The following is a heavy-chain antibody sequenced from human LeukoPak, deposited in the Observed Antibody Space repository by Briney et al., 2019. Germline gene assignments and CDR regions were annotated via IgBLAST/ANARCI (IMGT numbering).Heavy chain of an antibody. D-gene: IGHD5-18*01. J-gene: IGHJ4*02. CDR1: GFTFSSYA. Sequence: GGSLRLSCAASGFTFSSYAMSWVRQAPGKVLEWVSALSGRGDSTYYADSVKGRFTISRDNSEKTLYLQMNSLRAEDTAVYYCARASGEYNYGFFDYWGQGTLVTVSS. CDR3: ARASGEYNYGFFDY. V-gene: IGHV3-23*01. CDR2: LSGRGDST.